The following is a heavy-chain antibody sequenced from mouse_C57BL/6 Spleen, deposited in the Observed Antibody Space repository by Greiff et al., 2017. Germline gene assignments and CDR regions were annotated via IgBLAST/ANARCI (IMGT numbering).Heavy chain of an antibody. Sequence: QVQLQQPGTELVKPGASVKLSCKASGYTFTSYWMHWVKQRPGQGLEWIGNINPSNGGTNYNEKFKSKATLTVDKASSTAYMQHSSLTSEDSAVYYCARWGDYDGDWYFDVWGTGTTVTVSS. J-gene: IGHJ1*03. V-gene: IGHV1-53*01. CDR2: INPSNGGT. CDR3: ARWGDYDGDWYFDV. D-gene: IGHD2-4*01. CDR1: GYTFTSYW.